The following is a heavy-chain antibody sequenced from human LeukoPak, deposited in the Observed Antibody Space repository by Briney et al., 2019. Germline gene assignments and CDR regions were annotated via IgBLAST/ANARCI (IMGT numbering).Heavy chain of an antibody. Sequence: GGSLRLSCAASGFTFSDYYMSWIRQAPGKGLEWVSYISSSGSTIYYADSVKGRFTISRDNAKNSLYLQMNSLRAEATAVYYCARVKSGRSTNGVCYPYYYYMDVWGKGTTVTVSS. J-gene: IGHJ6*03. CDR3: ARVKSGRSTNGVCYPYYYYMDV. CDR2: ISSSGSTI. V-gene: IGHV3-11*01. CDR1: GFTFSDYY. D-gene: IGHD2-8*01.